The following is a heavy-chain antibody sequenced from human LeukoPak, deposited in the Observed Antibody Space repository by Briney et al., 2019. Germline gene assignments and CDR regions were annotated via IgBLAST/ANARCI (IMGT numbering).Heavy chain of an antibody. J-gene: IGHJ6*03. V-gene: IGHV4-34*01. D-gene: IGHD6-13*01. CDR2: IYYSGST. Sequence: PSETLSLTCAVFGGSFSGYYWSWIRQPPGKGLEWIGSIYYSGSTYYNPSLKSRVTISVDTSKNQFSLKLSSVTAADTAVYYCARVGGYSSSWNTRYYYYYYMDVWGKGTTVTVSS. CDR3: ARVGGYSSSWNTRYYYYYYMDV. CDR1: GGSFSGYY.